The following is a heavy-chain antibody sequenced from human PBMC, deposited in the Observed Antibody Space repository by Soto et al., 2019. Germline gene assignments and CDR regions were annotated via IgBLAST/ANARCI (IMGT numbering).Heavy chain of an antibody. Sequence: SETLSLTCTVSGDSIDTSSYCWGWIRQPPGKGLEWIGSVCYRGTTYYNPSLKSRLTISVDTSKRQFSLKLSSVTAADTAVFYCARQGEHSSSYFFDSWSQGTLVTVSS. J-gene: IGHJ4*02. CDR1: GDSIDTSSYC. V-gene: IGHV4-39*01. CDR2: VCYRGTT. CDR3: ARQGEHSSSYFFDS. D-gene: IGHD6-6*01.